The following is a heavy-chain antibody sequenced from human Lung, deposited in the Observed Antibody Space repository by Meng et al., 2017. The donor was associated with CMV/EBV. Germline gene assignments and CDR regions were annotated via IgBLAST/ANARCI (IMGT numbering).Heavy chain of an antibody. CDR1: GFTFSSYG. CDR2: IRYDGSNK. V-gene: IGHV3-30*02. D-gene: IGHD2-2*02. Sequence: GGSLRLXXAASGFTFSSYGMHWVRQAPGKGLEWVAFIRYDGSNKYYADSVKGRFTISRDNSKNTLYLQMNSLRAEDTAVYYCASQDIVVVPAAIRNYYYYGMDVWGQGTTVTVSS. CDR3: ASQDIVVVPAAIRNYYYYGMDV. J-gene: IGHJ6*02.